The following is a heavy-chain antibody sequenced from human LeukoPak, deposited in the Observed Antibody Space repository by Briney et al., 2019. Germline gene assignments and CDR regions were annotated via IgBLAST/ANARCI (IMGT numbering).Heavy chain of an antibody. J-gene: IGHJ4*02. CDR1: GFTFDDYA. CDR3: AKTGTYYDSSGYYYLDYFDY. Sequence: GGSLRLSCAASGFTFDDYAMHWVRQAPGKGLEWVSLISGDGGSTYYADSVKGRFTISRDYSKNSLYLQMNSLRTEDTALYYCAKTGTYYDSSGYYYLDYFDYWGQGTLVTVSS. CDR2: ISGDGGST. V-gene: IGHV3-43*02. D-gene: IGHD3-22*01.